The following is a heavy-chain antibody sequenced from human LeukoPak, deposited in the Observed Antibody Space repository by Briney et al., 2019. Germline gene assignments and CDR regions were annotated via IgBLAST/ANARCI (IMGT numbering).Heavy chain of an antibody. Sequence: ASVKVSCKASGYTFTSYGISWVRQAPGQGLEWMGWISAYNGNTNYAQKLQGRVTMTEDTSTDTAYMELSSLRSEDTAVYYCATEGTYYYDSSGYRWGQGTLVTVSS. CDR2: ISAYNGNT. V-gene: IGHV1-18*01. D-gene: IGHD3-22*01. CDR3: ATEGTYYYDSSGYR. J-gene: IGHJ5*02. CDR1: GYTFTSYG.